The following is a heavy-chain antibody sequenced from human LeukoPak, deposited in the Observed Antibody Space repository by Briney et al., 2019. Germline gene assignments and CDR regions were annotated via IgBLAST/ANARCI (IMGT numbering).Heavy chain of an antibody. CDR1: GGSMSNYY. CDR3: ARLRDYGSGTYYNDY. CDR2: IYYSGST. J-gene: IGHJ4*02. Sequence: SETLSLTCTVSGGSMSNYYWTWMRQPPGKGLEWVGYIYYSGSTNYNPSLKSRVTISVDTSKNQFSLKLSSVTAADTAVYCCARLRDYGSGTYYNDYWGQGTLVTVSS. V-gene: IGHV4-59*08. D-gene: IGHD3-10*01.